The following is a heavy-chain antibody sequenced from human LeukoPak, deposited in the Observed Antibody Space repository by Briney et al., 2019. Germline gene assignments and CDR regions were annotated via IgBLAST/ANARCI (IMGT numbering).Heavy chain of an antibody. V-gene: IGHV1-69*13. CDR3: ARGNQPISRYFDWSIWRRYYYYYMDV. CDR1: GGTFSSYA. Sequence: GASVKVSCKASGGTFSSYAISWVRQAPGQGLEWMGGIIPIFGTASYAQKFQGRVTITADESTSTAYMELSSLRSEDTAVYYCARGNQPISRYFDWSIWRRYYYYYMDVWGKGTTVTISS. D-gene: IGHD3-9*01. J-gene: IGHJ6*03. CDR2: IIPIFGTA.